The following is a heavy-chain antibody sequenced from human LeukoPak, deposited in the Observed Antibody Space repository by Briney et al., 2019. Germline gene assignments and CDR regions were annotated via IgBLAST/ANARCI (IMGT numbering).Heavy chain of an antibody. CDR3: ASEGDSDYGDYPYDFDY. CDR1: GVSISSYY. V-gene: IGHV4-59*01. J-gene: IGHJ4*02. D-gene: IGHD4-17*01. CDR2: TYYSGST. Sequence: KPSETLSLTCTVSGVSISSYYWSWLRQPPGKGLEWIGYTYYSGSTNYHPSLNSRVIITVETTKNQFSLQLSFVTAADAAVYYCASEGDSDYGDYPYDFDYWGQRTLVTVAS.